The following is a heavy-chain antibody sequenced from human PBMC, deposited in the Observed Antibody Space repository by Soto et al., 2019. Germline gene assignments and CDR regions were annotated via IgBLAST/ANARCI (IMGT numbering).Heavy chain of an antibody. Sequence: QVQLQQWGAGPLRPLETLSLTCGVSGGSFSGYYWAWIRQSPGKGLEWLGEINDRGSINYNPSLKSRVSISVDTSKNHYYLNLRSVTAADTAVYYCARESHDILTGPPWVWYFDLWGRGTLVTVSS. CDR3: ARESHDILTGPPWVWYFDL. D-gene: IGHD3-9*01. CDR1: GGSFSGYY. V-gene: IGHV4-34*01. CDR2: INDRGSI. J-gene: IGHJ2*01.